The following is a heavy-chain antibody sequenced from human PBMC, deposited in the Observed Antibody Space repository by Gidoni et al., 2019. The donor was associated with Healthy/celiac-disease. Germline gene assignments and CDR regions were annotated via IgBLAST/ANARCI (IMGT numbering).Heavy chain of an antibody. D-gene: IGHD1-26*01. CDR1: GFTFSSYW. CDR3: ARDIRGYSGSYGDY. V-gene: IGHV3-7*03. J-gene: IGHJ4*02. CDR2: IKQDGSEK. Sequence: EVQLVESGGGLVQPGGSLRLSCAASGFTFSSYWMSWVRQAPGKGLEWVANIKQDGSEKYYVDSVKGRFTISRDNAKNSLYLQMNSLRAEDTAVYYCARDIRGYSGSYGDYWGQGTLVTVSS.